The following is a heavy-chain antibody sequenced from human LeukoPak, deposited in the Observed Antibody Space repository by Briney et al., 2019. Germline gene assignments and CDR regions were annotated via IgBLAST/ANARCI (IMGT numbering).Heavy chain of an antibody. V-gene: IGHV1-69*05. D-gene: IGHD3-9*01. CDR1: GYTFTSYG. CDR3: ASLTEFDY. CDR2: IIPIFGTA. Sequence: GASVKVSCKASGYTFTSYGISWVRQAPGQGLEWMGGIIPIFGTANYAQKFQGRVTITTDESTSTAYMELSSLRSEDTAVYYCASLTEFDYWGQGTLVTVSS. J-gene: IGHJ4*02.